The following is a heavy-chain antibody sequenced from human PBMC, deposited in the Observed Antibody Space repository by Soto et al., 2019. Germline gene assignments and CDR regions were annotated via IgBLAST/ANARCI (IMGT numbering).Heavy chain of an antibody. V-gene: IGHV4-59*01. CDR1: GGSISSYY. Sequence: SETLSLTCTVSGGSISSYYWSWIRQPPGKGLEWIGYIHYSGSTNYNPSLKSRVTVSVDTSKNQFSLKLSSVTAADTAVYYCARDNGYSYGYTLDHWGQGTLVTVS. CDR3: ARDNGYSYGYTLDH. J-gene: IGHJ4*02. D-gene: IGHD5-18*01. CDR2: IHYSGST.